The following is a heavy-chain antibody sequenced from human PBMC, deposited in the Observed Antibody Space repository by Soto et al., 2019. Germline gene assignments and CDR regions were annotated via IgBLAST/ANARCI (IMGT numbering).Heavy chain of an antibody. CDR1: GGTFSSYA. J-gene: IGHJ4*02. Sequence: ASVKVSCKASGGTFSSYAISWVRQAPGQGLEWMGGINPNSGGTNYAQKFQGRVTMTRDTSISTAYMELSRLRSDDTAVYYCARFDSSTWGQGTLVTVSS. CDR2: INPNSGGT. CDR3: ARFDSST. V-gene: IGHV1-2*02. D-gene: IGHD3-22*01.